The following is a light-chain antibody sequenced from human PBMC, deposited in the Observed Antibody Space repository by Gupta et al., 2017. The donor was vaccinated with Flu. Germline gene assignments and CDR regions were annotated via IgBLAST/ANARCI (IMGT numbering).Light chain of an antibody. CDR3: AAWDDSLNAYV. V-gene: IGLV1-44*01. CDR1: NSNIGSNS. CDR2: SND. J-gene: IGLJ1*01. Sequence: RVTISCSGSNSNIGSNSVNWYQQLPGTAPKLRVYSNDQRPSGAPDRFSGSKSGTSASLAISGLQSDDEGDYYCAAWDDSLNAYVFGTGTKVTVL.